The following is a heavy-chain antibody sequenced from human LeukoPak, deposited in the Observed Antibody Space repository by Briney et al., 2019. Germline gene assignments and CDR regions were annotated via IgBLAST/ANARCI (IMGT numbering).Heavy chain of an antibody. CDR1: SYSISSGYY. V-gene: IGHV4-38-2*01. CDR2: FYHSGIT. CDR3: AKVAVGVTKSFDY. D-gene: IGHD1-26*01. J-gene: IGHJ4*02. Sequence: SETLSLTCAVSSYSISSGYYWGWIRQPPGKGLEWIGSFYHSGITYYNPSLKSRVTISVDTSKNQFSLKLRSVTAADTAVYYCAKVAVGVTKSFDYWGQGTLVTVS.